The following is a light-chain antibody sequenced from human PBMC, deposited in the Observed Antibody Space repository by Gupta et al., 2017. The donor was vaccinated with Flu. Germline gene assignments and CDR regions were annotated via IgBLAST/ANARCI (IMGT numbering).Light chain of an antibody. Sequence: SYVLTQPPSVSLAPGQTAKVTCGGYNIEMKSVHWYQQRPGQAPLLVVYDDRHRPSGIPERFSGSNSGNTATLTIXRXEAADEXDYYCHVWDRGSDHGVFGGGTKLTVL. CDR1: NIEMKS. CDR2: DDR. J-gene: IGLJ3*02. CDR3: HVWDRGSDHGV. V-gene: IGLV3-21*02.